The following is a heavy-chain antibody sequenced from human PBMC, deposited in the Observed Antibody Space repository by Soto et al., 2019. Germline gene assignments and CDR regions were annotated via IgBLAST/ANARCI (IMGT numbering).Heavy chain of an antibody. CDR3: AKDNRRTTVVTRVGAFDI. CDR2: ISGSGGST. V-gene: IGHV3-23*01. CDR1: GFTFSSYA. J-gene: IGHJ3*02. D-gene: IGHD4-17*01. Sequence: EVQLLESGGGLVQPGGSLRLSCAASGFTFSSYAMSWVRQAPGKGLEWVSAISGSGGSTYYADSVKGRFTISRDNSKNTLYLQMNSLRAEDTAVYYCAKDNRRTTVVTRVGAFDIWGQGTMVTVSS.